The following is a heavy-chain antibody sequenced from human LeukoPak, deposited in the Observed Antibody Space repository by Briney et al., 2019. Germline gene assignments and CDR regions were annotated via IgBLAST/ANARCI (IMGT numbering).Heavy chain of an antibody. V-gene: IGHV3-53*01. Sequence: GGSLRLSCAASGFAFNTYWMNWVRQAPGKGLEWVSIIYSGGSTFYADSVKGRFTISRDNSKNTLYLQMNSLRAEDTAVYYCARGGSYLSAFDIWGQGTMVTVSS. CDR1: GFAFNTYW. D-gene: IGHD1-26*01. J-gene: IGHJ3*02. CDR3: ARGGSYLSAFDI. CDR2: IYSGGST.